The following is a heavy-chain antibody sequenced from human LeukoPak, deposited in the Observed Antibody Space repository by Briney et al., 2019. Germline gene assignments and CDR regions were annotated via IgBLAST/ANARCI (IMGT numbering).Heavy chain of an antibody. CDR3: ARLRAVAGTVAFDI. CDR2: IWYGGHNK. CDR1: GFTFSSHG. J-gene: IGHJ3*02. D-gene: IGHD6-19*01. V-gene: IGHV3-33*01. Sequence: GESLRLSCAASGFTFSSHGMHWVRQAPGKGLEWVAVIWYGGHNKYYADSVKGRFTISRDNSKNTLYLQMSSLRAEDTAVYYCARLRAVAGTVAFDIWGQGTMVTASS.